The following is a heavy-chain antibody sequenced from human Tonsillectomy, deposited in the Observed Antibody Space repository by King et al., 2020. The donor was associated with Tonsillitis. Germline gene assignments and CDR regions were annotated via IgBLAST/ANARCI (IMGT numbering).Heavy chain of an antibody. D-gene: IGHD3-22*01. J-gene: IGHJ1*01. CDR3: STGAKFTFYYVGGGYHLEYFQH. V-gene: IGHV3-15*01. CDR2: IKSKTDGGTT. CDR1: GFTFSNAW. Sequence: QLVQSGGGLVKPGGSLRLSCAASGFTFSNAWMSWVRQAPGKGLEWVGRIKSKTDGGTTDYAAPVKGRFTISRDDSKNTLYLQMNSLKTGDTAVYYCSTGAKFTFYYVGGGYHLEYFQHWGQGTLVTVSS.